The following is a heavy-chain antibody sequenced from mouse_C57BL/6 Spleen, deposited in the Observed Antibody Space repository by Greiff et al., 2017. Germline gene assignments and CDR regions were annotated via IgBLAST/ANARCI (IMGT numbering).Heavy chain of an antibody. CDR3: ARSRYGNYEGFAY. Sequence: VQLQQSGAELVKPGASVKISCKASGYAFSSYWMNWVKQRPGKGLEWIGQIYPGDGDTNYNGKFKGKATLTADKSSSTAYMQLSSLTSEDSAVYSCARSRYGNYEGFAYWGQGTLVTVSA. D-gene: IGHD2-1*01. V-gene: IGHV1-80*01. J-gene: IGHJ3*01. CDR1: GYAFSSYW. CDR2: IYPGDGDT.